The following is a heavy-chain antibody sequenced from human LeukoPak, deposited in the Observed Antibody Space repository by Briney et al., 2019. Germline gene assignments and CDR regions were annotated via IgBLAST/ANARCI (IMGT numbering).Heavy chain of an antibody. D-gene: IGHD5-12*01. V-gene: IGHV4-34*01. J-gene: IGHJ4*02. CDR3: ARHGVGLQWLRFRYYFDY. CDR2: INHSGST. Sequence: SETLSLTCAVYGGSFSGYYWSWIRQPPGRGLEWIGEINHSGSTNHNPSLKSRVTISVDTSKNQFSLKLSSVTAADTAVYYCARHGVGLQWLRFRYYFDYWGQGTLVTVSS. CDR1: GGSFSGYY.